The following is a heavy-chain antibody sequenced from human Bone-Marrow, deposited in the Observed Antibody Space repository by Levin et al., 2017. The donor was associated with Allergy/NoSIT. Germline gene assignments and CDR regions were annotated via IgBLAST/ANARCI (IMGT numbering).Heavy chain of an antibody. CDR3: ARVVPYSSSWYDGFDI. D-gene: IGHD6-13*01. J-gene: IGHJ3*02. V-gene: IGHV4-39*07. CDR1: GDSISTSSQY. Sequence: TTSETLSLTCTVSGDSISTSSQYWGWIRQPPGKGLEWIGTGYNGGSTYYNPSLKSRMTISVDKSKNQFSLKLKSVTAADTAMYYCARVVPYSSSWYDGFDIWGQGTMVTVSS. CDR2: GYNGGST.